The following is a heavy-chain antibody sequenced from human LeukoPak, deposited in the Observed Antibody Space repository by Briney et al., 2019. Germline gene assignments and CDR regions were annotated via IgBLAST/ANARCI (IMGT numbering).Heavy chain of an antibody. Sequence: SETLSLTCAVYGGSFSGYYWSWIRQPPGKGLEWIGEINHSGSTNYNPSLKSRVTISVDTSKNQFSLKLSSVTAADTAVYYCARVRNYYDSIFDYWGQGTLVTVSS. CDR1: GGSFSGYY. J-gene: IGHJ4*02. D-gene: IGHD3-22*01. V-gene: IGHV4-34*01. CDR3: ARVRNYYDSIFDY. CDR2: INHSGST.